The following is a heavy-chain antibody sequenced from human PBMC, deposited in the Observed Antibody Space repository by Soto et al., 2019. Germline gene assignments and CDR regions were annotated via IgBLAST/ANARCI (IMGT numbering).Heavy chain of an antibody. J-gene: IGHJ2*01. CDR2: IKQDGSEK. CDR3: ARDPVAAAGNQKSDWYFDL. D-gene: IGHD6-13*01. V-gene: IGHV3-7*01. CDR1: GFTFSSYW. Sequence: GGSLRLSCAASGFTFSSYWMSWVRQAPGKGLEWVANIKQDGSEKYSVDSVKGRFTIFRDNAKNSLYLQMNSLRAEDTAVYYCARDPVAAAGNQKSDWYFDLWSRGTLVTVSS.